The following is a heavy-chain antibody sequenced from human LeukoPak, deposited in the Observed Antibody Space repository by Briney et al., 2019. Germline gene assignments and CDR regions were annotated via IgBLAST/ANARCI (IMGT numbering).Heavy chain of an antibody. J-gene: IGHJ4*02. CDR3: AKAVFDY. Sequence: PGGSLRLSCAASGFTLSSYGMHWIRPAPGKGLEWVAFIRYDGSNKYYADSVKGRFTISRDNSKNTLYLQMNSLRAEDTAVYYCAKAVFDYWGQGTLVTVSS. CDR2: IRYDGSNK. V-gene: IGHV3-30*02. CDR1: GFTLSSYG.